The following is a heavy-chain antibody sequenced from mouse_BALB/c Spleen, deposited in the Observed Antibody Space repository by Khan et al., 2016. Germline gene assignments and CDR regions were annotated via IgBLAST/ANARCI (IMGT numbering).Heavy chain of an antibody. V-gene: IGHV14-4*02. CDR2: IDPENGDT. CDR1: GFNIKDYY. J-gene: IGHJ4*01. Sequence: VQLKQSGAELVRSGASVKMSCTASGFNIKDYYMHWVKQRPEQGLEWIGWIDPENGDTEYAPKFQGKATMTADTSYNTAYLELSSLNSEATAVFYGSACGYNGMDYWGQGTSVTVSS. D-gene: IGHD2-14*01. CDR3: SACGYNGMDY.